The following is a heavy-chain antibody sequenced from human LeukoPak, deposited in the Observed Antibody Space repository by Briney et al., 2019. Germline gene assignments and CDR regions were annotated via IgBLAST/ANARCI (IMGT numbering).Heavy chain of an antibody. J-gene: IGHJ6*04. CDR2: INPIFGTA. CDR1: GGTFSSYA. CDR3: ARDGSGSTYYYGMDV. D-gene: IGHD3-10*01. Sequence: SVKVSCKASGGTFSSYAISWVRQAPGQGLEWMGGINPIFGTANYAQKFQGRVTITADKSTSTAYMELSSLRSEDTAVYYCARDGSGSTYYYGMDVWAKGPRSPSPQ. V-gene: IGHV1-69*06.